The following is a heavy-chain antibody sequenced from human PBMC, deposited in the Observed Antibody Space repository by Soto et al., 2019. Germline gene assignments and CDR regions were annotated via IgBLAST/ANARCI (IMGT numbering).Heavy chain of an antibody. CDR3: ARGPPLGS. Sequence: QLQLQESGSGLVKPSQTLSLTCAVSGGSISSGGYSWSWSLQPPGKGLEWIGYISYSGVNYYNPSLSRRVTVSVDRAKNQFSLTLGSGPAADTAVYYCARGPPLGSWGQGTLVTVSS. J-gene: IGHJ4*02. CDR1: GGSISSGGYS. CDR2: ISYSGVN. V-gene: IGHV4-30-2*01.